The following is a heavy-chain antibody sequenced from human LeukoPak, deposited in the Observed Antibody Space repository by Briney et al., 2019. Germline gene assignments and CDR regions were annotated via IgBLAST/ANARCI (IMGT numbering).Heavy chain of an antibody. CDR3: TTGPYDYGSGTYYH. CDR1: GFTFSNAW. Sequence: GGSLRLSCAAPGFTFSNAWMSWVRQAPGKGLEWVGRIKSKTDGGTTDYAAPEKGRFTISRDDSKNTLYVQMNSLKTEDTAVYYCTTGPYDYGSGTYYHWGQGTLVTVSS. D-gene: IGHD3-10*01. CDR2: IKSKTDGGTT. J-gene: IGHJ4*02. V-gene: IGHV3-15*01.